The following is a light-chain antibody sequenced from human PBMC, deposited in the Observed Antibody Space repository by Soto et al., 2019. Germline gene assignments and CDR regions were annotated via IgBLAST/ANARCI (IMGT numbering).Light chain of an antibody. Sequence: AIQLTQSPSSLSASLGDRVTITCRASQDIGSGLAWYQQKPGKAPNLLMYAVSNLESGVPSRFGGSGSGTDLTLTISSPQPEDSASYYCQQFAHYPLTFGGGTKVEIK. CDR1: QDIGSG. J-gene: IGKJ4*01. CDR3: QQFAHYPLT. CDR2: AVS. V-gene: IGKV1D-13*01.